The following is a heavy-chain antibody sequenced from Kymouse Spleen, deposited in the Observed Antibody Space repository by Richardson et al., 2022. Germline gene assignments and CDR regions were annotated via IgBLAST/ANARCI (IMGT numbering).Heavy chain of an antibody. V-gene: IGHV4-34*01. Sequence: QVQLQQWGAGLLKPSETLSLTCAVYGGSFSGYYWSWIRQPPGKGLEWIGEINHSGSTNYNPSLKSRVTISVDTSKNQFSLKLSSVTAADTAVYYCAREGITEYYGMDVWGQGTTVTVSS. CDR1: GGSFSGYY. J-gene: IGHJ6*02. D-gene: IGHD3-10*01,IGHD3-22*01. CDR3: AREGITEYYGMDV. CDR2: INHSGST.